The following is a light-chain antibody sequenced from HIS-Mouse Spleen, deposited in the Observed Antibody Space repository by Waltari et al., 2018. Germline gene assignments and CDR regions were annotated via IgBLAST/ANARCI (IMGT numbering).Light chain of an antibody. J-gene: IGLJ2*01. CDR1: SSYVGGYNY. V-gene: IGLV2-14*03. CDR3: SSYTSSSFNVV. CDR2: DVS. Sequence: QSALTQPASVSGSPGQSITISGTGTSSYVGGYNYVSWYQQHPGKAPKLMIYDVSNRPSGVSNRFSGSKSGNTASLTISGLQAEDEADYYCSSYTSSSFNVVFGGGTKLTVL.